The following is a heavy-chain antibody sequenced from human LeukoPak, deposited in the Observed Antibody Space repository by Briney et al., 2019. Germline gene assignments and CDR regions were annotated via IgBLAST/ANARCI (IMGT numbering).Heavy chain of an antibody. J-gene: IGHJ3*02. V-gene: IGHV3-48*01. CDR2: TSSGSSTI. D-gene: IGHD3-3*01. CDR1: GFAFDTYS. CDR3: ARSWSSWDAFDI. Sequence: GGSLRLSCVASGFAFDTYSMNWVRQAPGKGLEWLSYTSSGSSTIYYADSVKGRFTISRDNAKNSLHLQMNSLGAEDTAVYYCARSWSSWDAFDIWGQGTMVTVSS.